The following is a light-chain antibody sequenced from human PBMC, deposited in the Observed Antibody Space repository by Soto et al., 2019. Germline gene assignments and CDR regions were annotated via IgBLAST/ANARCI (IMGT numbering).Light chain of an antibody. CDR2: GAS. V-gene: IGKV3-20*01. CDR3: QQYGSSPLIT. J-gene: IGKJ5*01. Sequence: EIILTQSPDTLSLSVWEIATLSCRASQTVSSNYLAWCQQRPGQAPRLLIYGASSRATGIPDRFSGSGSGTDFTPTISRLEPEDFAVYYCQQYGSSPLITFGQGTRQEIK. CDR1: QTVSSNY.